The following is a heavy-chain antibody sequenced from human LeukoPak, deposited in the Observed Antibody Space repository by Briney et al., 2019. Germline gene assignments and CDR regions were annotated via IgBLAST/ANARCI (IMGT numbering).Heavy chain of an antibody. D-gene: IGHD5-24*01. CDR1: GGSISSYY. Sequence: SETLSLTCTVSGGSISSYYWSWIRQPPGKGLEWIGYIYYSGTTNDNPSLKSRVTISEDTSKNQFSLKLSSVTAADTAVYYCAGVKDGYNVYWGQGTLVTVSS. J-gene: IGHJ4*02. CDR3: AGVKDGYNVY. CDR2: IYYSGTT. V-gene: IGHV4-59*01.